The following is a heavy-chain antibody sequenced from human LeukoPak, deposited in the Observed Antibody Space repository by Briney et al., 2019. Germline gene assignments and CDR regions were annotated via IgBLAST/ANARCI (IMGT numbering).Heavy chain of an antibody. CDR3: TTEAQTMYSSSWYRGDY. CDR1: GFTFSSYG. Sequence: GGSLRLSCAASGFTFSSYGMHWVRQAPGKGLEWVAFIRYDGSNKYYADSVKGRFTISRDNSKNTLYLQMNSLKTEDTAVYYCTTEAQTMYSSSWYRGDYWGQGTLVTVSS. D-gene: IGHD6-13*01. CDR2: IRYDGSNK. J-gene: IGHJ4*02. V-gene: IGHV3-30*02.